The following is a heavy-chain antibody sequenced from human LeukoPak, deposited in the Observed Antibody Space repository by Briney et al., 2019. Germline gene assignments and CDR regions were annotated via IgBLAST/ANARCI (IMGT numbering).Heavy chain of an antibody. CDR3: ARLHPSNSGYSDY. V-gene: IGHV4-39*01. Sequence: SETLSLTCTVSGGSISSSSYYWGWIRQPPGTGLEWIGSIYYSGSTYYNPSLKSRVTISVDTSKNQFSLKLSSVTAADTAVYYCARLHPSNSGYSDYWGQGTLVTVSS. CDR2: IYYSGST. D-gene: IGHD5-12*01. CDR1: GGSISSSSYY. J-gene: IGHJ4*02.